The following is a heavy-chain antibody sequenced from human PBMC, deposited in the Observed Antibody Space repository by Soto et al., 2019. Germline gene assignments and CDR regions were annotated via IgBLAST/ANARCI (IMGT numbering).Heavy chain of an antibody. CDR2: ISYDGSNK. D-gene: IGHD3-22*01. V-gene: IGHV3-30-3*01. Sequence: QVQLVESGGGVVQPGRSLRLSCAASGFTFSSYAMHWVRQAPGKGLEWVAVISYDGSNKYYADSVKGRFTISRDNSKNTLYLQMNSLRAEDTAVYYCARDIGDDSSGYYLDAFDIWGQGTMVTVSS. J-gene: IGHJ3*02. CDR3: ARDIGDDSSGYYLDAFDI. CDR1: GFTFSSYA.